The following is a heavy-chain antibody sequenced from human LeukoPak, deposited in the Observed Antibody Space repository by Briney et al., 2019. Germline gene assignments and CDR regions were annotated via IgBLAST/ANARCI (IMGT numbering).Heavy chain of an antibody. CDR2: IYTSGST. V-gene: IGHV4-59*10. J-gene: IGHJ4*02. CDR3: ARGRAYCGGDCYSGDFDY. CDR1: GVSFSGYY. D-gene: IGHD2-21*02. Sequence: PETLSLTCAVYGVSFSGYYWSWIRQPAGKGLEWIGRIYTSGSTNYNPSLKSRVTISVDTSKNQFSLKLSSVTAADTAVYYCARGRAYCGGDCYSGDFDYWGQGTLVTVSS.